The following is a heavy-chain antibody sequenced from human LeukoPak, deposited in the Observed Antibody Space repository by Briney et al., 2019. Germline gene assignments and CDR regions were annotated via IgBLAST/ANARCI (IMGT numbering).Heavy chain of an antibody. CDR2: INPTSGGT. V-gene: IGHV1-2*02. J-gene: IGHJ5*02. CDR3: ARYVEQDGYKRHQGWGTNWFDP. D-gene: IGHD3-16*01. Sequence: ASVKVSCKASGYTFTGYYMHWVRQAPGQGLEWMGWINPTSGGTNYAQKFQGRVTMTRDTSISTAYMELSRLRSDDTAVYYCARYVEQDGYKRHQGWGTNWFDPWGQGTLVTVSS. CDR1: GYTFTGYY.